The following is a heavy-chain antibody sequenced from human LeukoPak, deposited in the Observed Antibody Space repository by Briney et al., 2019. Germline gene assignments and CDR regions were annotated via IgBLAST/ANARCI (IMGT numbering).Heavy chain of an antibody. D-gene: IGHD4-17*01. CDR3: AKGGGYGDYHDAFDI. CDR1: GFTFDDYA. Sequence: GRSLRLSCAASGFTFDDYAMHWVRQAPGKGLEWVSGISWNSGSIGYADSVKGRFTISRDNAKNSLYLQMNSLRAEDTALYYCAKGGGYGDYHDAFDIWGQGTMVTVSS. CDR2: ISWNSGSI. J-gene: IGHJ3*02. V-gene: IGHV3-9*01.